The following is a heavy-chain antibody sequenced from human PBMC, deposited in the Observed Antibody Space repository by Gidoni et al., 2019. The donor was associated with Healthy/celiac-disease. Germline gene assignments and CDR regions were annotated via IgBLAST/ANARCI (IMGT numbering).Heavy chain of an antibody. J-gene: IGHJ4*02. V-gene: IGHV4-61*01. D-gene: IGHD3-22*01. CDR2: IYYSGST. Sequence: QVQLQESGPGLVKPSETLSLTCTVSGGSVSRGSYYWSWIRQPPGKGMEWIGYIYYSGSTNYNPSLKSRVTISVDTSKNQFSLKLSSVTAADTAVYYCASYFRPHSSGYYSDYWGQGTLVTVSS. CDR1: GGSVSRGSYY. CDR3: ASYFRPHSSGYYSDY.